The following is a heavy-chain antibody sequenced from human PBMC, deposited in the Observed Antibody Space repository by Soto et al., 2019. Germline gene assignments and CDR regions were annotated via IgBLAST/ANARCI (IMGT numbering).Heavy chain of an antibody. CDR1: GFTFSSYS. Sequence: GGSLRLSCAASGFTFSSYSMNWVRQAPGKGLEWVSYISSSSTIYYADSVKGRFTISRDNAKNSLYLQMNSLRAEDTAVYYCARAFLYYDFWSGTASVDPWGQGTLVTVSS. CDR3: ARAFLYYDFWSGTASVDP. J-gene: IGHJ5*02. V-gene: IGHV3-48*01. D-gene: IGHD3-3*01. CDR2: ISSSSTI.